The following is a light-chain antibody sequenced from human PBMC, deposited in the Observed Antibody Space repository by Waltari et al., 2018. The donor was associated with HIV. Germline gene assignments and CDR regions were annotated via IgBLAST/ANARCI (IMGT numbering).Light chain of an antibody. CDR2: EVS. Sequence: VSWYQQHPVQAPKLLIYEVSNRPSGVSTLFYGYKYGNTASLTISGLQADEEADYYCSSYTSSSTVVFGGETKLTVL. V-gene: IGLV2-14*01. J-gene: IGLJ2*01. CDR3: SSYTSSSTVV.